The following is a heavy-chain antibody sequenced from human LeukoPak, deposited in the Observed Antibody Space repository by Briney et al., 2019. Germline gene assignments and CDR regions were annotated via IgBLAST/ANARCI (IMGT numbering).Heavy chain of an antibody. J-gene: IGHJ4*02. V-gene: IGHV3-30*18. CDR1: GFTFSSYG. D-gene: IGHD5-24*01. CDR2: ISYDGSNK. CDR3: AKDYEKMATILGY. Sequence: GGSLRLSCAASGFTFSSYGMHWVRQAPGKGLEWVAVISYDGSNKYYADSVKGRFTISRDNSKNTLYLQMNSLRAEDTAVYYCAKDYEKMATILGYWGQGTLVTVSS.